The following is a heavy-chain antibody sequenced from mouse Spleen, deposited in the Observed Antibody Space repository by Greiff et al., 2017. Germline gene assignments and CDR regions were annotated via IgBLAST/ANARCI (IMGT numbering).Heavy chain of an antibody. Sequence: VQLQQSGPELVKPGASVKMSCKPSGYPFTDSKLPWVKQSHGKSLEWIGYINPNNGGTSYNQKFKGKATLTVNKSSSTAYMELRSLTSEDSAVYYCARGVYGSSYGAMDYWGQGTSVTVSS. D-gene: IGHD1-1*01. J-gene: IGHJ4*01. V-gene: IGHV1-22*01. CDR3: ARGVYGSSYGAMDY. CDR1: GYPFTDSK. CDR2: INPNNGGT.